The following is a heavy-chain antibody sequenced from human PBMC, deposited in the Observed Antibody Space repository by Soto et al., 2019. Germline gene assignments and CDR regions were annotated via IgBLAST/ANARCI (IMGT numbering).Heavy chain of an antibody. V-gene: IGHV1-2*04. CDR1: GYSFTDYH. J-gene: IGHJ6*02. CDR3: ARGDSTDCSNGVCSFFYNHDMDV. CDR2: INPKSGGT. D-gene: IGHD2-8*01. Sequence: SVKASCKASGYSFTDYHIHWVRQAPGQGLEWLGRINPKSGGTSTAQKFQGWVTMTTDTSISTASMELTRLTSDDTAIYYCARGDSTDCSNGVCSFFYNHDMDVWC.